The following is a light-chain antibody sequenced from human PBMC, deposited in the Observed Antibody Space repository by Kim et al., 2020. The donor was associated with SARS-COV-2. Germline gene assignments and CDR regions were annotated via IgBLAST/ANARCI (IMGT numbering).Light chain of an antibody. CDR3: NSRDSSGNHLV. Sequence: SSELTQDPAVSVALGQTVRITCQGDSLRSYYASWYQPKPGQAPVFVIYGKNNRPSGIPDRFSGPSPGNTASLTITGAQAEDEADYYCNSRDSSGNHLVFGGGTKLTVL. CDR2: GKN. CDR1: SLRSYY. V-gene: IGLV3-19*01. J-gene: IGLJ2*01.